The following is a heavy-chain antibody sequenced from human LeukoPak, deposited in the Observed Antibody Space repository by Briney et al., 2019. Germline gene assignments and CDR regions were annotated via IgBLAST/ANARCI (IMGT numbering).Heavy chain of an antibody. V-gene: IGHV1-18*04. J-gene: IGHJ4*02. CDR3: ARAGTGWLLLPYNDFDY. Sequence: AASVKVSCKASGYTLTDYYMHWVRQAPGQGLEWMGWISGYNGNTNYAQKLQGRVTLTTDTSTSTAYMELRSLRSDDTAVYYCARAGTGWLLLPYNDFDYWGQGTLVTVSS. D-gene: IGHD3-22*01. CDR1: GYTLTDYY. CDR2: ISGYNGNT.